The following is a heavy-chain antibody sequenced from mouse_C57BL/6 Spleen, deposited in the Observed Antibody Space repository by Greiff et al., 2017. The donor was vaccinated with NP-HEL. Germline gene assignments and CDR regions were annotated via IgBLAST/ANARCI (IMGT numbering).Heavy chain of an antibody. CDR3: AETVAMDY. CDR2: IYPGDGDT. J-gene: IGHJ4*01. D-gene: IGHD1-1*01. CDR1: VYAFSSSW. V-gene: IGHV1-82*01. Sequence: VQLQQSGPELVKPGASVKISCKASVYAFSSSWMNWVKQRPGKGLEWIGRIYPGDGDTNYNGKFKGKATLTADKSSSTSYMQLSSLTSEDSAVYFCAETVAMDYWGQGTSVTVSS.